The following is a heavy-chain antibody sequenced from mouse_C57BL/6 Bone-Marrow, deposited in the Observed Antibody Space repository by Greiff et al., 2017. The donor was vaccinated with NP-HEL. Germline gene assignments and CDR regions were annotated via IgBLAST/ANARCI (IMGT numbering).Heavy chain of an antibody. CDR2: ITPSSGYT. Sequence: QVQLQQSGAELARPGASVKMSCKASGYTFTSYTMHWVKQRPGQGLEWIGYITPSSGYTKYNQKFKDKATLTADKTSSTAYMKLSSQTSEDSAVYYCASRGYYWGQGTTLTVSS. J-gene: IGHJ2*01. V-gene: IGHV1-4*01. CDR3: ASRGYY. CDR1: GYTFTSYT.